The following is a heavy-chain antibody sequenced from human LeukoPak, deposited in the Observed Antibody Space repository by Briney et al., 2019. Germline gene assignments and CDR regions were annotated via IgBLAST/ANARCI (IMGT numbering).Heavy chain of an antibody. D-gene: IGHD1-26*01. CDR2: IYYRGST. Sequence: SETLSLTCSVSGGSISSSSYYWGWIRQPPGKGLEWIGSIYYRGSTYYNPSLKSRVTISVDTSKNQFSLKLNSVTAADTAVYYCARPQSGSRFKFDYWGQGTLVTVSS. V-gene: IGHV4-39*01. CDR1: GGSISSSSYY. CDR3: ARPQSGSRFKFDY. J-gene: IGHJ4*02.